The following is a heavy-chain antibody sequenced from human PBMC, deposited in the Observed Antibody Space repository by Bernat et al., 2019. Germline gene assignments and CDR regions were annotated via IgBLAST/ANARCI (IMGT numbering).Heavy chain of an antibody. CDR1: GFTFSSYA. Sequence: QVQLVESGGGVVQPGGSLRLSCAASGFTFSSYAMHWVRQAPGKGLEWVAVISDDGSNKYYADSVKGRFTISRDNSNNTLYLQMNSLRVKDTAVYYCARPYYYASRGYYDLGYWGQGTLVTVSS. CDR3: ARPYYYASRGYYDLGY. J-gene: IGHJ4*02. V-gene: IGHV3-30-3*01. D-gene: IGHD3-22*01. CDR2: ISDDGSNK.